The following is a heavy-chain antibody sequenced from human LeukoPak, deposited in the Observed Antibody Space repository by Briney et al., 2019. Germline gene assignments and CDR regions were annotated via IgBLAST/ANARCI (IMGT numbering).Heavy chain of an antibody. Sequence: GGSLRLSCAASGFTVSSNYMSWVRQAPGKGLEWLSVIYSGGNTYYADSVKGRFTISRDNAKNSLYLQMNSLRAEDTAVYYCARDESGEVGDYWGQGTLVTVSS. CDR1: GFTVSSNY. D-gene: IGHD3-16*01. V-gene: IGHV3-53*01. CDR3: ARDESGEVGDY. CDR2: IYSGGNT. J-gene: IGHJ4*02.